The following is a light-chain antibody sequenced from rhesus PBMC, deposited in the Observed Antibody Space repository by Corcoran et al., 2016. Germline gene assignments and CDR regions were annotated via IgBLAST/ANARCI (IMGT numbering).Light chain of an antibody. CDR2: NAS. V-gene: IGKV1-74*01. CDR3: QHGYGTPLT. CDR1: ENVNNY. Sequence: DIQMTQSPSSLSASVGDRVTITCRASENVNNYLNWYQQKPGKASKLLIYNASTLQSGVPSRFSGSGSGTDYTFTIHSLQPEDVATYYCQHGYGTPLTFGRGTKVELK. J-gene: IGKJ4*01.